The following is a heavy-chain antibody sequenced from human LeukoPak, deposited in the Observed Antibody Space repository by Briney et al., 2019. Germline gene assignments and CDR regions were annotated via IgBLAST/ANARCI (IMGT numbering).Heavy chain of an antibody. J-gene: IGHJ6*03. Sequence: PGGSLRLSCAASGFTFSNYSMNWVRQAPGKGLEWVSGINWNGGSTGYADSVKGRFTISRGNAKNSLYLQMNSLRAEDTALYYCASLGGSGSTYYYYMDVWGKGTTVTVSS. CDR1: GFTFSNYS. D-gene: IGHD3-10*01. CDR2: INWNGGST. V-gene: IGHV3-20*04. CDR3: ASLGGSGSTYYYYMDV.